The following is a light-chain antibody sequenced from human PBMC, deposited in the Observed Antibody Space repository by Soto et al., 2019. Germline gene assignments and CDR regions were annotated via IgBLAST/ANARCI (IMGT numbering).Light chain of an antibody. CDR3: CSYAGSSYV. CDR2: DVS. CDR1: NSAVGAYNF. Sequence: QSALTQPRSVSGSPGQSVTISCTGTNSAVGAYNFVSWYQQHPGKAPNLMIFDVSERPSGVPDRFSGSRSGNTASLTISGLQAEDEVEYYCCSYAGSSYVFGTGTKLTVL. V-gene: IGLV2-11*01. J-gene: IGLJ1*01.